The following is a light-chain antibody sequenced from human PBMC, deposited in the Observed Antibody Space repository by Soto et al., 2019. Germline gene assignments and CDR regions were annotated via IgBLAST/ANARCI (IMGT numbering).Light chain of an antibody. Sequence: EIVLTQSPATLSSFPGDRVTLSCRASQAVNTRLACYQHKPGQAPRLLIYLASNRAAGVPARFSGSGSGTDFTLTISNVEPEDFGVYYCHQRQSWRRTFGQGTKVDIK. CDR1: QAVNTR. V-gene: IGKV3D-11*01. CDR3: HQRQSWRRT. J-gene: IGKJ1*01. CDR2: LAS.